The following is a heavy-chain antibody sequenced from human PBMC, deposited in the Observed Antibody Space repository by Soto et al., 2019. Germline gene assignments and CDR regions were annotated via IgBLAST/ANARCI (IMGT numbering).Heavy chain of an antibody. CDR2: IWYDGSNK. CDR1: GFTFSSYG. Sequence: QVQLVESGGGVVQPGRSLRLSCAASGFTFSSYGMHWVRQAPGKGLEWVAVIWYDGSNKYYADSVKGRFTISRDNSKNTLYLQMTSLRAEDTAVYYCASSGSTPYFDYWGQGTLVTVSS. D-gene: IGHD3-22*01. V-gene: IGHV3-33*01. CDR3: ASSGSTPYFDY. J-gene: IGHJ4*02.